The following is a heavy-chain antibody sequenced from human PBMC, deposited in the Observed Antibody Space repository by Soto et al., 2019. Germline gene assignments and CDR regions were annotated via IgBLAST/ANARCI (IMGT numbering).Heavy chain of an antibody. V-gene: IGHV3-30*18. J-gene: IGHJ4*02. CDR1: GFSFSTYG. CDR3: AKGFGHYWAFAY. CDR2: ISNDGSNK. D-gene: IGHD2-8*02. Sequence: QVHLVESGGGVVQPGRSLSLSCAASGFSFSTYGMHWVRQAPGKGLEWVAFISNDGSNKYYADSVKGRFTISRDNSTNTLYLQMNSLRAEDTAVYYCAKGFGHYWAFAYWGQGTLVTVAA.